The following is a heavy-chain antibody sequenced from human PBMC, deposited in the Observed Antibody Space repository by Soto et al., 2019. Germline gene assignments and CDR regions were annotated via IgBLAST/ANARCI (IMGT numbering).Heavy chain of an antibody. D-gene: IGHD5-12*01. CDR3: AREDSGYDFGFDY. CDR1: GYTFTGYY. Sequence: AASVKVSCKASGYTFTGYYMPWVRQAPGQGLEWMGWINPNSGGTNYAQKFQGWVTMTRDTSISTAYMELSRLRSDDTAVYYCAREDSGYDFGFDYWGQGTLVTVSS. J-gene: IGHJ4*02. V-gene: IGHV1-2*04. CDR2: INPNSGGT.